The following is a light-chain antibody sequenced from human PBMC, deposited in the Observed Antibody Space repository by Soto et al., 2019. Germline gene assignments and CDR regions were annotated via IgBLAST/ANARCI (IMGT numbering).Light chain of an antibody. CDR3: AAWDDSLNGIYV. Sequence: QSVLPQPPSASGTPGQRVTISCSGSSSNIGSNTVNWYQQLPGTAPKLLIYSNNQRPSGVPDRFSGSKSVTSASLAISGLQSEDEADYYCAAWDDSLNGIYVFGTGTKLTVL. V-gene: IGLV1-44*01. CDR1: SSNIGSNT. CDR2: SNN. J-gene: IGLJ1*01.